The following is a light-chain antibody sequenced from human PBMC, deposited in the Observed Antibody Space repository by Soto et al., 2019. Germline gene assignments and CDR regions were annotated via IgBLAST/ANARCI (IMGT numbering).Light chain of an antibody. Sequence: EIVLTQSPGTLSLSPGERATLSCRASQSVYTNYLAWYQQKPGQAPRLLIYGASRRATGIPDRFSGSGSGTDFTLTISRLEPEDFAVYDCQHYGSSPPVYTFGQGTKLELK. CDR3: QHYGSSPPVYT. J-gene: IGKJ2*01. CDR1: QSVYTNY. CDR2: GAS. V-gene: IGKV3-20*01.